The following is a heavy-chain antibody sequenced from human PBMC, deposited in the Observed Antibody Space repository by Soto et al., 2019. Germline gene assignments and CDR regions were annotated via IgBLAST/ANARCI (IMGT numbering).Heavy chain of an antibody. J-gene: IGHJ4*02. Sequence: QVQLQQSGPGLVKPSQTLSLTCDISGDSVSTDSAAWNWIRQSPSRGLEWLGRTYFMSNWQNHYAVFVEGRITIKADTSKNQVSLQLDSVTPADTAVYYCARWGHETQIFDYWGQGTLVTVSS. CDR3: ARWGHETQIFDY. CDR2: TYFMSNWQN. CDR1: GDSVSTDSAA. D-gene: IGHD3-16*01. V-gene: IGHV6-1*01.